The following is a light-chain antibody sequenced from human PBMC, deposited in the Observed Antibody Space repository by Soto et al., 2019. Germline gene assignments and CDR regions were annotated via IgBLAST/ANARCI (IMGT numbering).Light chain of an antibody. J-gene: IGKJ5*01. CDR1: QSLLHITGETF. Sequence: DVVMTQTPLSLSVAPGQPASISCKSSQSLLHITGETFLFWYLQKPGQSAQLLIYEVSTRVSGVPDRFSGSGSGTDFTLEISRVETKDVGIYYCMQSTQLPPIVGQGTRLGIE. CDR2: EVS. V-gene: IGKV2D-29*02. CDR3: MQSTQLPPI.